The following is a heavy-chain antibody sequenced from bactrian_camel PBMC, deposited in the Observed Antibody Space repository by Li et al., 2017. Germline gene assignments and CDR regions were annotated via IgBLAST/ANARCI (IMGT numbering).Heavy chain of an antibody. CDR1: GFIFSTYY. Sequence: QLVESGGGLVQPGGSLRLSCAASGFIFSTYYMTWVRQTPGKGLEWVSAVNNDGGSAYYADSVKSRFTISKDNAKNTLYLQMNSLKPEDTAMYYCARDWSDFDYWGQGTQVTVS. D-gene: IGHD1*01. CDR3: ARDWSDFDY. J-gene: IGHJ6*01. V-gene: IGHV3S28*01. CDR2: VNNDGGSA.